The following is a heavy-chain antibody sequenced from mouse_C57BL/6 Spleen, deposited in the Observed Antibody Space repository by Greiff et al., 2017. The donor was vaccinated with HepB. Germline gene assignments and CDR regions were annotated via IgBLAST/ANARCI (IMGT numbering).Heavy chain of an antibody. CDR2: IYPRSGNT. D-gene: IGHD1-1*01. CDR1: GYTFTSYG. CDR3: ARMGSSSMDY. V-gene: IGHV1-81*01. Sequence: VQLQESGAELARPGASVKLSCKASGYTFTSYGISWVKQRTGQGLEWIGEIYPRSGNTYYNEKFKGKATLTADKSSSTAYMELRSLTSEDSAVYFCARMGSSSMDYWGQGTSVTVSS. J-gene: IGHJ4*01.